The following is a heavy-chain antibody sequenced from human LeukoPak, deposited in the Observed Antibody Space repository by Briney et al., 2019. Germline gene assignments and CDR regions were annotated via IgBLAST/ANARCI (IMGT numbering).Heavy chain of an antibody. CDR1: GDIFTNYC. D-gene: IGHD6-13*01. CDR3: ASDRGYLAAAGRY. CDR2: IYPGDCDT. J-gene: IGHJ4*01. Sequence: GESLQISCKGAGDIFTNYCIGWWRQMPRKGLEWMVIIYPGDCDTRYRPYFQGQVTISADKSISTAYLQWSSLKAADTAMYYCASDRGYLAAAGRYWGHGTLVTVSS. V-gene: IGHV5-51*01.